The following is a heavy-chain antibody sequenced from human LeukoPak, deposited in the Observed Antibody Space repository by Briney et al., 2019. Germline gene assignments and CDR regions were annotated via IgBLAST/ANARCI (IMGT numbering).Heavy chain of an antibody. V-gene: IGHV3-21*01. Sequence: GGSLRLSCAASGFTFSSYSMSWVRQAPGKGLEWVSSISGSSNYIYSADSVKGRFTISRDNAKNSLYLQMNSLRVEDTAVYYCARELVGEIDYWGQGTLVTVPS. CDR1: GFTFSSYS. CDR2: ISGSSNYI. J-gene: IGHJ4*02. D-gene: IGHD6-6*01. CDR3: ARELVGEIDY.